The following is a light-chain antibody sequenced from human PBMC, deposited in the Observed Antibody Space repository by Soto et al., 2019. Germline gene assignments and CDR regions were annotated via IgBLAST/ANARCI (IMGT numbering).Light chain of an antibody. CDR3: QQYGSSPLT. CDR1: QSVSSSY. Sequence: EIVLTQSPGPLSLSPGERATLSCRASQSVSSSYLAWYQQKPGQAPRLLIYGASSRATGIPDRFSGSGSGTDFPLTISRLEXEDFAVYYCQQYGSSPLTFGGGTKVDIK. J-gene: IGKJ4*01. CDR2: GAS. V-gene: IGKV3-20*01.